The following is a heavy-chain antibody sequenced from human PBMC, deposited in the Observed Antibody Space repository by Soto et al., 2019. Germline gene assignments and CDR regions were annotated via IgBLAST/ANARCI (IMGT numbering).Heavy chain of an antibody. D-gene: IGHD3-22*01. V-gene: IGHV1-69*12. CDR2: IIPIFGTA. Sequence: QVQLVQSGAEVKKPGSSVKVSCKASGGTFSSYAISWVRQAPGQGLEWMGGIIPIFGTANYAQKFQGRVTITADESTSTAYMELSSLRSEDTAVYYCARGRYYDSSGYYQGYYYYYGMDVWGHGTTVTVSS. CDR1: GGTFSSYA. CDR3: ARGRYYDSSGYYQGYYYYYGMDV. J-gene: IGHJ6*02.